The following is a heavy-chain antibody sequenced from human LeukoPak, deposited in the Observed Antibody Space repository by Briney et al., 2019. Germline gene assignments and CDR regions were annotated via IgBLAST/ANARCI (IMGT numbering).Heavy chain of an antibody. CDR2: INHSGST. CDR1: GGSFSVYD. V-gene: IGHV4-34*01. Sequence: SDTLSLTCAVYGGSFSVYDWSWIRQPPGKGLEWIGEINHSGSTNDNPSLNSGVTISVDTSKNQFSLKLKAVTAAGTAVYNCPRGRGYFDWLPTHFDYWGHGTLVSVS. J-gene: IGHJ4*01. CDR3: PRGRGYFDWLPTHFDY. D-gene: IGHD3-9*01.